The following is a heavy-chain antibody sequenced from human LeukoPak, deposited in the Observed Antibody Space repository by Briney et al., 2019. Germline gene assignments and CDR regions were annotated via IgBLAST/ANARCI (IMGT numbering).Heavy chain of an antibody. CDR3: ARGATVTTHDYYYYYGMDV. CDR1: GGSFSGYY. V-gene: IGHV4-34*01. Sequence: SETLSLTCAVYGGSFSGYYWSWIRQPPGKGLEWIGEINHSGSTNYNPSLKSRVTKSVDTSKNQFSLKLSSVTAADTAVYYCARGATVTTHDYYYYYGMDVWGQGTTVTVSS. D-gene: IGHD4-4*01. J-gene: IGHJ6*02. CDR2: INHSGST.